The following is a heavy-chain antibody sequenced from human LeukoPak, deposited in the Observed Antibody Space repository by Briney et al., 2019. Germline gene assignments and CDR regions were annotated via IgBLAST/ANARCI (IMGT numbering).Heavy chain of an antibody. Sequence: PGGSLRLSCAASGFTFSSYSMNWVRQAPGKGLEWVSSISSSSSYIYYADSVKGRFTISRDNSKNTVYLQMSSLTAEDTAVYYCAKDIHGDYGGLDYWGQGTLVTVSS. CDR2: ISSSSSYI. CDR3: AKDIHGDYGGLDY. CDR1: GFTFSSYS. D-gene: IGHD4-17*01. V-gene: IGHV3-21*04. J-gene: IGHJ4*02.